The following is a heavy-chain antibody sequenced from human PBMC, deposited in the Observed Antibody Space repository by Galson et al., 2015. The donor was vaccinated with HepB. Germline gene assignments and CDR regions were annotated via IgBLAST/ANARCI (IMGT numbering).Heavy chain of an antibody. CDR2: ISHSGSN. J-gene: IGHJ6*02. CDR1: GGSISSHS. V-gene: IGHV4-34*01. D-gene: IGHD5-18*01. CDR3: ARAGARKYSYGHYFYYGLDV. Sequence: ETLSLTCTVSGGSISSHSWSWIRQPPGKRLEWIGEISHSGSNNYNSHHGGGTSYNPSLKSRVTISVDTSKNQFSLKLSSVTAADTAVYYCARAGARKYSYGHYFYYGLDVWGQGTTVIVSS.